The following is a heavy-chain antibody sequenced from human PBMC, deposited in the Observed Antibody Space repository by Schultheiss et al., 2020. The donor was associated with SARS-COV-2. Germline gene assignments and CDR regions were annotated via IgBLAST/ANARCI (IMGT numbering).Heavy chain of an antibody. V-gene: IGHV3-23*01. J-gene: IGHJ6*02. CDR2: ISGSGGST. Sequence: GGSLRLSCAASGFTFSSYAMSWVRQAPGKGLEWVSAISGSGGSTYYADSVKGRFTISRDNAKNSLYMQMNSLRAEDTAVYYCARDRPEWELNYYYYGMDVWGQGTTVTVSS. D-gene: IGHD1-26*01. CDR1: GFTFSSYA. CDR3: ARDRPEWELNYYYYGMDV.